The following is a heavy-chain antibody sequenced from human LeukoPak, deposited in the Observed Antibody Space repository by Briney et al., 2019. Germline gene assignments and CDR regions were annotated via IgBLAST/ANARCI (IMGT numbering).Heavy chain of an antibody. V-gene: IGHV3-49*04. CDR3: TRDTTLPHYYDSSGYFH. J-gene: IGHJ4*02. D-gene: IGHD3-22*01. CDR1: GFTFGDYA. Sequence: GRSLRLSCTASGFTFGDYAMSWVRQAPGKGLEWVGFIRSKAYGGTTEYAASVKGRFTISRDDSKSIAYLQMNSLRTEDTAVYYCTRDTTLPHYYDSSGYFHWGQGTLVTVSS. CDR2: IRSKAYGGTT.